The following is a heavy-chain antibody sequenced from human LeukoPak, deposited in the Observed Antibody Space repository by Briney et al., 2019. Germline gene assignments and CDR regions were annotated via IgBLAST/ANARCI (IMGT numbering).Heavy chain of an antibody. V-gene: IGHV4-34*01. CDR1: GGSFSGYY. D-gene: IGHD4-23*01. CDR3: ARDQGYSGIVY. J-gene: IGHJ4*02. CDR2: INHSGST. Sequence: SETLSLTCAVYGGSFSGYYWSWIRQPPGKGLEWIGEINHSGSTNYNPSLKSRVTISVDTSKNRFSLKLSSVTAADTAVYYCARDQGYSGIVYWGQGTLVTVSS.